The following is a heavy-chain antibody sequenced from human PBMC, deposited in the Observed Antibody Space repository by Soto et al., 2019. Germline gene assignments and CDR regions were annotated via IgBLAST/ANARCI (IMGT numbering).Heavy chain of an antibody. V-gene: IGHV5-10-1*01. CDR2: IDPSDSYT. D-gene: IGHD3-22*01. J-gene: IGHJ4*02. CDR1: GYSFTSYW. Sequence: GESLKISCKGSGYSFTSYWISWVRQMPGKGLEWMGRIDPSDSYTNYSPSFQGHVTISADKSISTAYLQWSSLKASDTAMYYCARHVGTYYYASSGYYVDYWGQGTLVTVSS. CDR3: ARHVGTYYYASSGYYVDY.